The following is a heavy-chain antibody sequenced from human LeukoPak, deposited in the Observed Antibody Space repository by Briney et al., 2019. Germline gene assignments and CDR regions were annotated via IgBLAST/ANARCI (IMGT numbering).Heavy chain of an antibody. J-gene: IGHJ4*02. CDR1: GFTFSTYA. V-gene: IGHV3-30*18. Sequence: PGRSLRLSCAASGFTFSTYAMHSVRQAPGKGLEWVTFISYDGSNKYYADSVKGRFTISRDNSKNTLYLQMNSLRAEDTAVYYCAKDSVSSDYGWADYWGQGTLVTVSS. D-gene: IGHD4-17*01. CDR2: ISYDGSNK. CDR3: AKDSVSSDYGWADY.